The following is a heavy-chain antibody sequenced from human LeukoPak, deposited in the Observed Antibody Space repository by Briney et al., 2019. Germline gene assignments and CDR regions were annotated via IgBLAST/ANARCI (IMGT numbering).Heavy chain of an antibody. D-gene: IGHD4-17*01. CDR3: ARGLMTTVNWFDP. V-gene: IGHV3-21*01. CDR2: ISSSSSYI. Sequence: PGGSLRLSCAASGFTFSSYSMNWVRQAPGKGLEWVSSISSSSSYIYYADSVKGRFTISRDNAKNSLYLQMNSPRAEDTAVYYCARGLMTTVNWFDPWGQGTLVTVSS. CDR1: GFTFSSYS. J-gene: IGHJ5*02.